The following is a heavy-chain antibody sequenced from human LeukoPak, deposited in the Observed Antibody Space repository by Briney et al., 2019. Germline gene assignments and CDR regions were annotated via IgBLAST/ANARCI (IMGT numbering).Heavy chain of an antibody. D-gene: IGHD4-17*01. CDR1: VYIFTGYY. J-gene: IGHJ4*02. V-gene: IGHV1-2*02. CDR3: ARYYGEAPPY. Sequence: GASVTVSCKASVYIFTGYYMYCVRQAPGQGLEWMGWIYPYTGGTDSAQKFQGRITMTRDTSISTAYMERSRLRSDDTAVYYCARYYGEAPPYWGQGTLVIVSS. CDR2: IYPYTGGT.